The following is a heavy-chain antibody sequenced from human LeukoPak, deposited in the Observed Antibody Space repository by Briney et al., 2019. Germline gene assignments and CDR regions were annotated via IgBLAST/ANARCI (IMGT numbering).Heavy chain of an antibody. CDR1: GFTVSSNY. CDR3: ARDRSGSYSAFDY. CDR2: ISGSGGST. V-gene: IGHV3-23*01. J-gene: IGHJ4*02. D-gene: IGHD1-26*01. Sequence: PGGSLRLSCAASGFTVSSNYMSWVRQAPGKGLEWVSAISGSGGSTYYADSVKGRFTISRDNSKNTLYLQMNSLRADDTALYYCARDRSGSYSAFDYWGQGTLVTVSS.